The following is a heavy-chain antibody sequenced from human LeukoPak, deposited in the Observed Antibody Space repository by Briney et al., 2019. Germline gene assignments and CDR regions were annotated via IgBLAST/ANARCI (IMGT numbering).Heavy chain of an antibody. D-gene: IGHD6-6*01. J-gene: IGHJ3*02. V-gene: IGHV1-24*01. CDR3: ATTGHSSSSLGAFDI. CDR1: GYTLTELS. Sequence: ASVKVSCKVSGYTLTELSMHWVRQAPGKGLEWMGGFDPEDGETIYAQKFQGRVTMTEDTSTDTAYMELSSLRSEDTAVYYCATTGHSSSSLGAFDIWGQGTMVTVSS. CDR2: FDPEDGET.